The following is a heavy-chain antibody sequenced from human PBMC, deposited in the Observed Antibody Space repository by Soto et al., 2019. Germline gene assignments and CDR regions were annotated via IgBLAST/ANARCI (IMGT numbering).Heavy chain of an antibody. J-gene: IGHJ6*03. V-gene: IGHV4-59*08. CDR1: GGSINSYS. CDR2: ISYSGST. Sequence: PSETLSLTCAVSGGSINSYSWSWIRQPPGKGLEWIGFISYSGSTNDNPSLKSRISISVDTSKNLFYLRLTSVTAADTAVYYCARQAWYQLPSPYYMDVWGKGTTVTVSS. CDR3: ARQAWYQLPSPYYMDV. D-gene: IGHD2-2*01.